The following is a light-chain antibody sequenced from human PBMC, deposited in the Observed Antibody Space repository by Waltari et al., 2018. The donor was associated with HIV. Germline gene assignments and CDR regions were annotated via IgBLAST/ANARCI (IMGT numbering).Light chain of an antibody. Sequence: QSALTQPPSASGSPGQSVTISCTGSSSDVGGYNYVSWYQQHTGKAPKLIIYEVTKRPSGVPDRFSGSKSGNTASLTVSGLQAEDEADYYCSSYPGSFPWVFGGGTKLTVL. J-gene: IGLJ3*02. CDR1: SSDVGGYNY. CDR3: SSYPGSFPWV. V-gene: IGLV2-8*01. CDR2: EVT.